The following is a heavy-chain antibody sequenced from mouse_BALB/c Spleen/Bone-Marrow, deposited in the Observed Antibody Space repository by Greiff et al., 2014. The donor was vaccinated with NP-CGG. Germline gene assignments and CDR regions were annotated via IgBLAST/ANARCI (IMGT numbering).Heavy chain of an antibody. CDR2: ISSGGST. CDR1: GFTFSSYA. J-gene: IGHJ3*01. CDR3: AREGDGYDPAWFAY. D-gene: IGHD2-2*01. Sequence: EVKLEESGGGLVKPGGSLKLSCAASGFTFSSYAMSWVRQTPEKRLEWFASISSGGSTYYPDSVKGRFTISRDNARNILYLQMSSLRSEDTAMYYCAREGDGYDPAWFAYWGQGTLVTVSA. V-gene: IGHV5-6-5*01.